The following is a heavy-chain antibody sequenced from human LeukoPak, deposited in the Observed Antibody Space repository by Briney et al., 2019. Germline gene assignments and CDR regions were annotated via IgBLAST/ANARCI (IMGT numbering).Heavy chain of an antibody. D-gene: IGHD3-22*01. CDR1: GFTFDDYA. Sequence: PGRSLRLSCAASGFTFDDYAMHWVRQAPGKGLEWVSGISWNSGSIGYADSVKGRFTISRDNAKNSLYLQMNSLRAEDTALYYCARGSSMIVVAPPDYWGQGTLVTVSS. CDR2: ISWNSGSI. CDR3: ARGSSMIVVAPPDY. J-gene: IGHJ4*02. V-gene: IGHV3-9*01.